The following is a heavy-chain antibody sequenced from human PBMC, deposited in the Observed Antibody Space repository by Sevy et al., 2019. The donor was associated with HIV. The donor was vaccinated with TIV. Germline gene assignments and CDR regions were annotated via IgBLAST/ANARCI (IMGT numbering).Heavy chain of an antibody. CDR1: GFTFSSYS. D-gene: IGHD3-10*01. Sequence: GESLKISCAASGFTFSSYSMNWVRQAPGKGLEWVSSISSSSSYIYYADSVKGRFTISRDNAKNSLYLQMNSLRAEDTAVYYCARAGLLENYYYYGMDVWGQGTTVTVSS. CDR3: ARAGLLENYYYYGMDV. J-gene: IGHJ6*02. V-gene: IGHV3-21*01. CDR2: ISSSSSYI.